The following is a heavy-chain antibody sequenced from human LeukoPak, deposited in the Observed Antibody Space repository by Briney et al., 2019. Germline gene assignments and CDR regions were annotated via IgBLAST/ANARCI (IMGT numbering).Heavy chain of an antibody. CDR3: AEYCSGGSCYDWFDP. J-gene: IGHJ5*02. CDR2: ISGSGGST. CDR1: GFTFSSYA. D-gene: IGHD2-15*01. V-gene: IGHV3-23*01. Sequence: PGGSLRLSCAASGFTFSSYAMSWVRQAPGKGLEWVSAISGSGGSTYYADSVKGRFTISRDNSKNTLYLQMNSLRAEDTAVYYCAEYCSGGSCYDWFDPWGQGTLVTVSS.